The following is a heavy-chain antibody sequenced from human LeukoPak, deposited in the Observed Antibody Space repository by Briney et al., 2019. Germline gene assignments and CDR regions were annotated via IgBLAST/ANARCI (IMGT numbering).Heavy chain of an antibody. J-gene: IGHJ4*02. CDR3: ATDPRTGTTFDY. Sequence: GASVKVSCKVSGYTLTELSMHWVRQAPGKGLEWMGGFDPEAGETIYAQKFQGRVTMTEDTSTDTAYMELSSLRSEDTAVYYCATDPRTGTTFDYWGQGTLVTVSS. CDR2: FDPEAGET. V-gene: IGHV1-24*01. CDR1: GYTLTELS. D-gene: IGHD1-7*01.